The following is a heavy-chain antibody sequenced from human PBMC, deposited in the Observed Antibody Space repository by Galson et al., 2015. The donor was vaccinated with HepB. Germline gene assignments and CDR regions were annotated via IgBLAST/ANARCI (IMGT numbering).Heavy chain of an antibody. CDR1: GFTFNSYA. CDR3: AKEVARGSLADY. V-gene: IGHV3-23*01. Sequence: SLRLSCAASGFTFNSYAMSWVRQAPGKGLEWVSAISTDGGRRYYVDSVKGRFTISRDNSQNTVYLQMNGLRVEDSAMYYCAKEVARGSLADYWGQGTLVTVSS. J-gene: IGHJ4*02. CDR2: ISTDGGRR. D-gene: IGHD5-12*01.